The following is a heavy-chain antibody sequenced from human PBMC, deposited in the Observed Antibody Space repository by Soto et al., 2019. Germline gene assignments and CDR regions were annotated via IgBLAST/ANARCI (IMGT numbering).Heavy chain of an antibody. D-gene: IGHD5-12*01. Sequence: LRLSCAASGFTVSSNYMSWVRQAPGKGLEWVSVIYSDGSTYYADSVKGRFTISRDNSKNTLYLQMRDLRPEDTALYFCATWHLREHAYDIWGQGTMVTVSS. CDR3: ATWHLREHAYDI. V-gene: IGHV3-53*01. CDR2: IYSDGST. J-gene: IGHJ3*02. CDR1: GFTVSSNY.